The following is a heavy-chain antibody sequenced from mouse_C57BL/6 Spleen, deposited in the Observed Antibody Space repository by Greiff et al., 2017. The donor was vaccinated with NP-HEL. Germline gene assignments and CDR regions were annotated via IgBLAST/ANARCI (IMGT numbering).Heavy chain of an antibody. J-gene: IGHJ4*01. V-gene: IGHV10-1*01. CDR2: IRSKSNNYAT. CDR3: VRHDYGNPAMDY. Sequence: EVKLVESGGGLVQPKGSLKLSCAASGFSFNTYAMNWVRQAPGTGLEWVARIRSKSNNYATYYADSVKDRFTISRDDSESMLYLQMNNLKTEDTAMYYCVRHDYGNPAMDYWGQGTSVTVSS. D-gene: IGHD1-1*01. CDR1: GFSFNTYA.